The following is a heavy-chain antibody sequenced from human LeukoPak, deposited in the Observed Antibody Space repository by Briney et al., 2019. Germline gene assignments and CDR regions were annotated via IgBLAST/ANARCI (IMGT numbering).Heavy chain of an antibody. V-gene: IGHV5-51*01. Sequence: GESLKISCKGSGYSFTSYWIGWVRQMPGKGLEWMGIIYPGDSDIRYSPSFQGQVTISADKSISTAYLQWSSLKASDTAMYYCAKTSSWYEKYFDYWGQGTLVTVSS. CDR2: IYPGDSDI. J-gene: IGHJ4*02. CDR1: GYSFTSYW. CDR3: AKTSSWYEKYFDY. D-gene: IGHD6-13*01.